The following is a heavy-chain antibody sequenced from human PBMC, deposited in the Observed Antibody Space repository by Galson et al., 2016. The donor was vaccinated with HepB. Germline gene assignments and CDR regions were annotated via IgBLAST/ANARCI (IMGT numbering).Heavy chain of an antibody. J-gene: IGHJ3*02. Sequence: SLRLSCAASGFTFSDGWMHWVRQVPGKGLEWVGRIKSKTDGGATDYAATVKGRFTISRDDSKNRLYLQMNSLKIEDTALYYCTTDRADYDDAFDNWGQGTMVTVSS. V-gene: IGHV3-15*07. D-gene: IGHD4-17*01. CDR3: TTDRADYDDAFDN. CDR2: IKSKTDGGAT. CDR1: GFTFSDGW.